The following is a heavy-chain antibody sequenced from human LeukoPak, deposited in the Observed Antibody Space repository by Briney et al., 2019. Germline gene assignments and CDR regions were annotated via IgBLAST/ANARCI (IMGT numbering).Heavy chain of an antibody. Sequence: ASVKVSCKVSGYTFTDYYMHWVQQAPGKGLELMGLVDPEDGETIYAEKFQGRVTITADTSTDTAYMELSSLRSEDTAVYYCAIGLGGVRDYWGQGTLVTVSS. CDR2: VDPEDGET. CDR1: GYTFTDYY. V-gene: IGHV1-69-2*01. CDR3: AIGLGGVRDY. J-gene: IGHJ4*02. D-gene: IGHD3-3*01.